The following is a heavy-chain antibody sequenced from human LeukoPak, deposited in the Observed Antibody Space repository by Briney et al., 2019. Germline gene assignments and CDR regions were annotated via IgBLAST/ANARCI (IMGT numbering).Heavy chain of an antibody. D-gene: IGHD3-16*01. J-gene: IGHJ3*02. CDR2: INPNNGGT. CDR1: GYTFTGYY. V-gene: IGHV1-2*02. Sequence: GASVKVSCKASGYTFTGYYMHWVRQAPGQGLEWMGWINPNNGGTNYAQKFQGRVTMTRGTSISTAYMEVRRLRSDGTAVYYCAREGVAFDIWGQGTMVTVSS. CDR3: AREGVAFDI.